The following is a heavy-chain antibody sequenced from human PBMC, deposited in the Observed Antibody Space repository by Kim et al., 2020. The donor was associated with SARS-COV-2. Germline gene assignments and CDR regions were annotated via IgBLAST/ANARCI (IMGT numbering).Heavy chain of an antibody. Sequence: GGSMRLSCAASGFIVSSNYMSWVRQAPGKGLEWVSVIYSDGSTYYADSVKGRFTISRDNSKNTLYLQMNSLRAEDTAVDYCARDVYYYSSWSYYSDYWGQGTLVTVSS. V-gene: IGHV3-53*01. J-gene: IGHJ4*02. CDR2: IYSDGST. CDR1: GFIVSSNY. CDR3: ARDVYYYSSWSYYSDY. D-gene: IGHD3-10*01.